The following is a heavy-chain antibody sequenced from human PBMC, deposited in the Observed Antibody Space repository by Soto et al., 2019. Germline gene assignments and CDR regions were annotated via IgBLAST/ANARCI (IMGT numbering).Heavy chain of an antibody. D-gene: IGHD3-22*01. Sequence: PGGSLRLSCAASGFTFSSYAMSWARQAPGKGLEWVSAISGSGGSTYYADSVKGRFTISRDNSKNTLYLQMNSLRAEDTAVYYCAKENYYDSSGSPRGSYDYWGQGTLVTVSS. CDR1: GFTFSSYA. J-gene: IGHJ4*02. V-gene: IGHV3-23*01. CDR2: ISGSGGST. CDR3: AKENYYDSSGSPRGSYDY.